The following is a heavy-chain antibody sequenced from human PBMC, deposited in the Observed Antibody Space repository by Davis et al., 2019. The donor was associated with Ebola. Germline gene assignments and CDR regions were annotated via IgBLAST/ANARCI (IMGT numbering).Heavy chain of an antibody. CDR3: ARGGYCSSTSCRNYYYYYGMDV. CDR1: GGTFSSYA. D-gene: IGHD2-2*01. CDR2: IIPILGIA. Sequence: AASVKVSCKASGGTFSSYAISWVRQAPGQGLEWMGRIIPILGIANYAQKFQGRVTITADKSTRTAYMELSSLRSEDTAVYYCARGGYCSSTSCRNYYYYYGMDVWGQGTTVTVSS. V-gene: IGHV1-69*04. J-gene: IGHJ6*02.